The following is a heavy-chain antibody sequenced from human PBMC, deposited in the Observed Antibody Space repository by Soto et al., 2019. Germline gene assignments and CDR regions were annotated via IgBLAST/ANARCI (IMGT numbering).Heavy chain of an antibody. J-gene: IGHJ6*02. CDR1: GGSFSGYY. V-gene: IGHV4-34*01. D-gene: IGHD3-9*01. Sequence: SETLSLTCAVYGGSFSGYYWSWIRQPPGKGLEWIGEINHSGSTNYNPSLKSRVTISVGTSKNQFSLKLSSVTAADTAVYYCAREEVYDILTGYHMDVWGQGTTVTVSS. CDR2: INHSGST. CDR3: AREEVYDILTGYHMDV.